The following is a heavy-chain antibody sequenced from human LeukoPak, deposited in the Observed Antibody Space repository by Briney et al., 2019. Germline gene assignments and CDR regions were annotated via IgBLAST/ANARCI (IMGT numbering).Heavy chain of an antibody. CDR3: ARDYYDSSGSGDAFDI. Sequence: SVKVSCKASGGTFSSYAISWVRQAPGQGLEWMGGIIPIFGTANYAQKFQGRVTITTDESTSTAYMELSSLRSEDTAVYYCARDYYDSSGSGDAFDIWGQGTMVTVSS. J-gene: IGHJ3*02. CDR2: IIPIFGTA. CDR1: GGTFSSYA. D-gene: IGHD3-22*01. V-gene: IGHV1-69*05.